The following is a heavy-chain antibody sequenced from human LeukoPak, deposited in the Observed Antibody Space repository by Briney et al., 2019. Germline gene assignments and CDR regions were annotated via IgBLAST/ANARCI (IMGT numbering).Heavy chain of an antibody. Sequence: PGGSLRLSCAASGFIFSSYPMSWVRQAPGKGLEWVSTISGSGGSTYYADSVKGRFTISRDNSKNTVYLQMNSLRAEDTAVYYCAKYRSCINDVCHGYFDYWGQGTLVTVSS. V-gene: IGHV3-23*01. CDR3: AKYRSCINDVCHGYFDY. CDR1: GFIFSSYP. D-gene: IGHD2-8*01. CDR2: ISGSGGST. J-gene: IGHJ4*02.